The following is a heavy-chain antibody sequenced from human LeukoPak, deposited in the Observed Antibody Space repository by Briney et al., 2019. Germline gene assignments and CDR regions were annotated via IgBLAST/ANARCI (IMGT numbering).Heavy chain of an antibody. Sequence: GGSLRLSCTASGFTVGDYAMSWFRQAPGKGLEWGGFIRSKAYGGTTEYAASVKGRFTISRDDSKSIAYLQMNSLKTEDTAVYYCGLTMVRGVITWVDYWGQGTLVTVSS. CDR3: GLTMVRGVITWVDY. V-gene: IGHV3-49*03. CDR1: GFTVGDYA. J-gene: IGHJ4*02. D-gene: IGHD3-10*01. CDR2: IRSKAYGGTT.